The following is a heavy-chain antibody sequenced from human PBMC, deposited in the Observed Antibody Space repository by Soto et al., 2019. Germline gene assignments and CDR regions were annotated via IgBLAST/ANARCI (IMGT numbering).Heavy chain of an antibody. CDR1: GYSFTSYW. V-gene: IGHV5-10-1*01. J-gene: IGHJ4*02. D-gene: IGHD5-12*01. Sequence: GESLKISCKGSGYSFTSYWITWVRQMPGKGLEWMGKIDPSDSYTNYSPSLQGHVTISVDKSISTAYLQWSRLKASDTAMYYCARHNRDMATMDWGQATFVTVSS. CDR2: IDPSDSYT. CDR3: ARHNRDMATMD.